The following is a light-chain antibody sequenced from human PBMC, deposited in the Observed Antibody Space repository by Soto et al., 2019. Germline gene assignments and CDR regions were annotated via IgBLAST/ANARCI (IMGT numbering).Light chain of an antibody. J-gene: IGKJ2*01. CDR2: HTS. CDR1: ENLHGA. CDR3: QQYREWPPFT. V-gene: IGKV3-15*01. Sequence: ILMTQSPGTLSVSPGERATLSCRASENLHGALAWCQRRTGQPPRRLIYHTSTRATGIPARFIGSGSGTEVTLTISSLQQEDVAVYFCQQYREWPPFTFGQGTRLEIK.